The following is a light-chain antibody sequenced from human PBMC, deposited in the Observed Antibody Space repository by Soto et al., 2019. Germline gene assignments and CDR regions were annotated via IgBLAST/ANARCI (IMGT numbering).Light chain of an antibody. CDR1: SSNIGNNY. Sequence: QSVLTQPPSVSAAPGQKVTISCSGSSSNIGNNYVSWYQQLPGTAPKLLIYENNKRPSGIPDRFSGSKSGTSATLGITGLQTWDEADYYCGTWDSSLSAGYVFGTGTKLTVL. J-gene: IGLJ1*01. CDR3: GTWDSSLSAGYV. V-gene: IGLV1-51*02. CDR2: ENN.